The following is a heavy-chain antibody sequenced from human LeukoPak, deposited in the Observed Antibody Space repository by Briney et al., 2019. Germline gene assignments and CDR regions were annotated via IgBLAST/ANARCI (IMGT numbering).Heavy chain of an antibody. CDR1: GGSFSTSG. D-gene: IGHD6-6*01. J-gene: IGHJ4*02. CDR2: VIPIYGTP. Sequence: ASVKVSCKASGGSFSTSGFSWVRQAPGQGLEWMGGVIPIYGTPSYAQKFQGRVTITTDESTSTAYMELSSLRSEDTAVYYCAREALEYSSPYYFEFWGQGTLITVSS. CDR3: AREALEYSSPYYFEF. V-gene: IGHV1-69*05.